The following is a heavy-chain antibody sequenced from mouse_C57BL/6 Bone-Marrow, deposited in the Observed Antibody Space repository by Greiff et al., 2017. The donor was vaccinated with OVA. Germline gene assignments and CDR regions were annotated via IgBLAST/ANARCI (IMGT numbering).Heavy chain of an antibody. CDR2: IDPSDSYT. J-gene: IGHJ3*01. CDR3: ARYWDRFAY. D-gene: IGHD4-1*01. Sequence: QVQLQQPGAELVKPGASVKLSCKASGYTFTSYWMQWVKQRPGQGLEWIGEIDPSDSYTNYHQKFKGKATLTVDTSSSTAYMQLSSLTSEDSAVYYCARYWDRFAYWGQGTLVTVSA. CDR1: GYTFTSYW. V-gene: IGHV1-50*01.